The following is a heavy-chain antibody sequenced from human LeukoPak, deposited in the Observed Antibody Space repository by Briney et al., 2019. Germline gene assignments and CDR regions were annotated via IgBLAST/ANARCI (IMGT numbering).Heavy chain of an antibody. CDR2: ICYSGST. Sequence: SETLSLTCTVSGGSISSHYRSWIRQPPGKGLEWIGYICYSGSTNYNPSLKSRVTISVDTSKNQFSLKLSSVTAADTAVYYCARGRATINHFDYWGQGTLVTVSS. V-gene: IGHV4-59*11. D-gene: IGHD5-24*01. J-gene: IGHJ4*02. CDR3: ARGRATINHFDY. CDR1: GGSISSHY.